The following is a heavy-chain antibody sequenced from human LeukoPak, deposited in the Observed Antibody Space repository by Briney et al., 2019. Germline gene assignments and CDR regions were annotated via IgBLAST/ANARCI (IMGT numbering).Heavy chain of an antibody. CDR1: GYTFTGYY. V-gene: IGHV1-2*02. D-gene: IGHD1-26*01. CDR2: INPNSGGT. CDR3: ARDLGGATTTSDY. J-gene: IGHJ4*02. Sequence: GASVKVSCKASGYTFTGYYMHWVRQAPGQGLEWMGWINPNSGGTNYAQKFQGRVTMTRDTSISTAYMELSRLRSDDTAVYYCARDLGGATTTSDYWGQGTLATVSS.